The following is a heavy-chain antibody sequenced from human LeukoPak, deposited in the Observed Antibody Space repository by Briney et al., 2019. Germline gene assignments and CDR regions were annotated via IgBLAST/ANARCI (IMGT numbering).Heavy chain of an antibody. CDR1: GYTFTGYY. V-gene: IGHV1-2*02. J-gene: IGHJ5*02. CDR3: ARAGYCSGGSCSGEVWFDP. Sequence: ASVKVSCKASGYTFTGYYMHWVRQAPGQGLEWMGWINPNSGGTNYAQKFQGRVTLTRDTSISTAYMELSRLRSDDTAVYYCARAGYCSGGSCSGEVWFDPWGQGTLVTVSS. D-gene: IGHD2-15*01. CDR2: INPNSGGT.